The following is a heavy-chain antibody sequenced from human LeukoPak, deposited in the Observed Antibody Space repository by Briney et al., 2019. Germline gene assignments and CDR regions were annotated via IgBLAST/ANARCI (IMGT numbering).Heavy chain of an antibody. CDR2: LNPSGGST. V-gene: IGHV1-46*01. CDR1: GYTFTSYY. D-gene: IGHD3-3*01. CDR3: AREVSTYYDFWSGPRTLYYGMDV. J-gene: IGHJ6*02. Sequence: ASVKVSCKASGYTFTSYYMHGVRQAPGQGLEWMGILNPSGGSTSYAQKFQGRVTMTRDTSTCTVYMELSSLRSEDTAVYYCAREVSTYYDFWSGPRTLYYGMDVWGQGTTVTVSS.